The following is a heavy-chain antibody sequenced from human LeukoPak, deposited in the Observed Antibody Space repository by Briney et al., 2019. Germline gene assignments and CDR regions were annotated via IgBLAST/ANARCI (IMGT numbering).Heavy chain of an antibody. CDR2: IYCGGST. Sequence: GGSLTLSCAASGFTVSSNYTSWVRQAPGKGLEWVSVIYCGGSTYYTDSVKGRFTISRDNSKNTLYLQMNSLRAEDTAVYYCAGDEDRNDAFDIWGQGTMVTVSS. CDR1: GFTVSSNY. CDR3: AGDEDRNDAFDI. V-gene: IGHV3-66*01. J-gene: IGHJ3*02. D-gene: IGHD1-14*01.